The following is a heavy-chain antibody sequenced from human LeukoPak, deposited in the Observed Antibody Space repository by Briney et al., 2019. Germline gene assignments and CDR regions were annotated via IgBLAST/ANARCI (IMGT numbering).Heavy chain of an antibody. CDR3: ARVGTTWYYFDY. Sequence: GRSLRLSCAASGFTFSSYEMNWVRQAPGKGLEWVSYISSSGSTIYYADSVKGRFTISRDNAKNSLYLQMNSLRAEDTAVYYCARVGTTWYYFDYWGQGTLVTVSS. CDR1: GFTFSSYE. J-gene: IGHJ4*02. V-gene: IGHV3-48*03. CDR2: ISSSGSTI. D-gene: IGHD1-7*01.